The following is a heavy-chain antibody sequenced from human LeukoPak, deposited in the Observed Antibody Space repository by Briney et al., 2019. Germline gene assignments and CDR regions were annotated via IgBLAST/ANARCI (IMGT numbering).Heavy chain of an antibody. CDR3: ARGGVMVRGVTSFGFDY. CDR1: GFTVSSNY. V-gene: IGHV3-53*01. CDR2: IYSGGST. D-gene: IGHD3-10*01. J-gene: IGHJ4*02. Sequence: GGSLRLSCAASGFTVSSNYMSWVRQAPGKGLEWVSVIYSGGSTYYADSVKGRFTISRDNSKNTLYLRMNSLRAEDTAVYYCARGGVMVRGVTSFGFDYWGQGTLVTVSS.